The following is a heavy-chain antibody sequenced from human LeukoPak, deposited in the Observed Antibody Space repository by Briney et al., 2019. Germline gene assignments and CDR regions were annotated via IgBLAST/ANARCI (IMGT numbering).Heavy chain of an antibody. V-gene: IGHV4-39*01. CDR2: IYYSGRT. CDR3: ARRRYYDGSGYLE. Sequence: SETLSLTCSVSGDSVSRSDSYWDWIRQPPGKGLEWIGTIYYSGRTYYSPSLKSRVTMSVDPSNNQFSLTLRPVTAADTAVYYCARRRYYDGSGYLEWGQGTLLSISS. J-gene: IGHJ1*01. D-gene: IGHD3-22*01. CDR1: GDSVSRSDSY.